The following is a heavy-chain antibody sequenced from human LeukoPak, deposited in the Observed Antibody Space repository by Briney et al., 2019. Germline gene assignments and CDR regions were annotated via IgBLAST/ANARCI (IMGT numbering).Heavy chain of an antibody. CDR2: IYYSGST. V-gene: IGHV4-59*01. D-gene: IGHD1-14*01. J-gene: IGHJ4*02. Sequence: SETLSLTCTVSGGSISSYYWSWIRQPPGKGLEWIGYIYYSGSTNYNPSLKSRVTISVDTSKNQFSLKLSSVTAADTAVYYCTTGGSKNRSGRLVYWGQGTLVTVSS. CDR1: GGSISSYY. CDR3: TTGGSKNRSGRLVY.